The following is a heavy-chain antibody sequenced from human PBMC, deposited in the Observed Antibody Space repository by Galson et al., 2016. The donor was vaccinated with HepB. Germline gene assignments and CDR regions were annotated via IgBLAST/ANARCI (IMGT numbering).Heavy chain of an antibody. CDR2: IYSGGST. V-gene: IGHV3-53*01. CDR3: ATGGQRYFEH. D-gene: IGHD6-25*01. J-gene: IGHJ1*01. CDR1: GFTVSSNY. Sequence: SLRLSCAASGFTVSSNYMSWVRQAPGKGLEWVSVIYSGGSTYYADSVKGRFTISRDNAKNSLHLQLNSLRADDTAVYYCATGGQRYFEHWGQGTLVSVSS.